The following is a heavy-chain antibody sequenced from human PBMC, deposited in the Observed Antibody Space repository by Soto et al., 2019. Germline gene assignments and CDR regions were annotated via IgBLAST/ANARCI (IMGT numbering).Heavy chain of an antibody. CDR1: GGSISSGY. D-gene: IGHD2-15*01. J-gene: IGHJ4*02. CDR2: IYLGGSI. CDR3: ARGQVVAAQH. V-gene: IGHV4-59*12. Sequence: PSETLSLTCSVSGGSISSGYWTLIRHPPGKGLEWIGYIYLGGSINCNPSLKSRVIISVDTAKNQFSLKLSSVTAADTAVYYCARGQVVAAQHWGQGPLVTVSS.